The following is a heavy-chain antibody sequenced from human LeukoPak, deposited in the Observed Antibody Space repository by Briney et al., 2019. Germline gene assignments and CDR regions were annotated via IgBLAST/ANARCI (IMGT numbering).Heavy chain of an antibody. J-gene: IGHJ4*02. Sequence: GGSLRLSCAASGITFSSYAMTWVRQAPGKGLEWVSLISGTGGTTYYAGSVKGRFTIPRDNAKKSLYLQMDSLRAEDTAVYYCARGTYYSSSWYDRFDYWGQGTLVTVSS. CDR1: GITFSSYA. D-gene: IGHD6-13*01. CDR2: ISGTGGTT. V-gene: IGHV3-21*01. CDR3: ARGTYYSSSWYDRFDY.